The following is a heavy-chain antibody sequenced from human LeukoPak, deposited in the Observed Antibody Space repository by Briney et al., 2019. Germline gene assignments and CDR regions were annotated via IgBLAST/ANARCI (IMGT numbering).Heavy chain of an antibody. V-gene: IGHV4-39*02. D-gene: IGHD6-6*01. Sequence: SETLSLTCTVSGGSISSSSYYWGWIRQPPGKGLEWIGSIYDSGSTYYNPSLKSRVSISVDTSKNQFSLKLSSVTAANTAVYYCARESKYSSSVYYYYMDVWGKGTTVTVSS. CDR2: IYDSGST. J-gene: IGHJ6*03. CDR1: GGSISSSSYY. CDR3: ARESKYSSSVYYYYMDV.